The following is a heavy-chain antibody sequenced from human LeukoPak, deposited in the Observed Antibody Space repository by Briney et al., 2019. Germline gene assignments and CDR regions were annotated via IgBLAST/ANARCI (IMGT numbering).Heavy chain of an antibody. CDR1: GFTFRNYV. Sequence: PGRSLRLSCAASGFTFRNYVIHRVRQAPGRGLVWVSRINSDGSSASYADSVKGRFTISRDNAKNTLYLQMNSLRAEDTSVYYCTRSLILDYWGQGTLVTVSS. V-gene: IGHV3-74*01. J-gene: IGHJ4*02. CDR2: INSDGSSA. CDR3: TRSLILDY.